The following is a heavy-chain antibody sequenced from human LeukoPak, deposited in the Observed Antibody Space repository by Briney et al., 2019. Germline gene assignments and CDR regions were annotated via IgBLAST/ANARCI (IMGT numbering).Heavy chain of an antibody. D-gene: IGHD2-15*01. V-gene: IGHV3-64*01. Sequence: GGSLRLSCAASGFTFSSYAMHWVRQAPGKGLEYVSAISSNGGSTYYANSVKGRFTISRDNSKNTLYLQMGSLRAEDMAVYYCARDGVGRGYAFDIWGQGTMVTVSS. CDR1: GFTFSSYA. J-gene: IGHJ3*02. CDR2: ISSNGGST. CDR3: ARDGVGRGYAFDI.